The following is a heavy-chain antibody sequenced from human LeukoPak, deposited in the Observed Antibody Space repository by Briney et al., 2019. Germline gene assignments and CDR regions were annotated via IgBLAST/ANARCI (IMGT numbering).Heavy chain of an antibody. D-gene: IGHD2-8*01. Sequence: RGESLKISCKGSGYSFTSYWIGWVRQMPGKGLEWMGIIYPGDSDTRYSPSFQGQVTISADKSISTAYLQWSSLKASDTAMYYCARHLGYCTNGVCSKDYYYYYCMDVWGKGTTVTVSS. CDR3: ARHLGYCTNGVCSKDYYYYYCMDV. CDR2: IYPGDSDT. CDR1: GYSFTSYW. V-gene: IGHV5-51*01. J-gene: IGHJ6*03.